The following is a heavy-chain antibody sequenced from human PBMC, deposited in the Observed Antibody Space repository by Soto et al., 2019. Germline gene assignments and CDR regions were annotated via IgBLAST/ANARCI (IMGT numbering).Heavy chain of an antibody. CDR1: GGSISSSSYY. D-gene: IGHD3-10*02. V-gene: IGHV4-39*01. CDR3: ARLKSVRGVLQYYYGMDV. CDR2: IYYSGST. J-gene: IGHJ6*02. Sequence: SETLSLTCTVSGGSISSSSYYWGWIRQPPGKGLEWIGSIYYSGSTYYNPSLKSRVTISVDTSKNQFSLKLSSVAAADTAVYYCARLKSVRGVLQYYYGMDVWGQGTTVTVSS.